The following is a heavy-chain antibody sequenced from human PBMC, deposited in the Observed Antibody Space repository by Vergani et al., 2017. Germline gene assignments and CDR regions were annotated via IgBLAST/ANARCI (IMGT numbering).Heavy chain of an antibody. CDR3: AREASGGSCYSGPGCWFDP. V-gene: IGHV1-46*01. D-gene: IGHD2-15*01. J-gene: IGHJ5*02. CDR2: INPSGGST. CDR1: GYTFTSYY. Sequence: QVQLVQSGAEVKKPGASVNVSCKASGYTFTSYYMHWVRQAPGQGLEWMGIINPSGGSTSYAQKFQGRVTMTRDTSTSTVYMELSSLRSEDTAVYYCAREASGGSCYSGPGCWFDPWGQGTLVTVSS.